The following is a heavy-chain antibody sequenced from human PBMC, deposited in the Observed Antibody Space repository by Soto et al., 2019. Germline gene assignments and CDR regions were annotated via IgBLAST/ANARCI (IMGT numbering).Heavy chain of an antibody. CDR2: IWFDGSNK. CDR3: ARDRPIVAVGAATYYVDY. Sequence: QVQLVESGGGVVQPGRSLRVSCAASGFSFSNYGMHWVRRAPGKGLEWVAVIWFDGSNKYYADSVKGRFTISRDNSKNTLYLQMNSLRTEDTAVYYCARDRPIVAVGAATYYVDYWGQGTLVTVSS. J-gene: IGHJ4*02. V-gene: IGHV3-33*01. CDR1: GFSFSNYG. D-gene: IGHD2-15*01.